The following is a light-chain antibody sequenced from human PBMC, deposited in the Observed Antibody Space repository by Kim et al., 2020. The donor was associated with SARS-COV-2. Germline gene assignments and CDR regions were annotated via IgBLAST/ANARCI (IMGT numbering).Light chain of an antibody. CDR3: QQRSNWPALT. CDR2: DAS. J-gene: IGKJ4*01. Sequence: EIVLTQSPAPLSLSPGERATLSCRASQSVSSYLAWYQQKPGQAPRLLIYDASTRATGIPARFSGSGSGTAFTLTISSLEPEDFAVYYCQQRSNWPALTFGGGTKVDIK. CDR1: QSVSSY. V-gene: IGKV3-11*01.